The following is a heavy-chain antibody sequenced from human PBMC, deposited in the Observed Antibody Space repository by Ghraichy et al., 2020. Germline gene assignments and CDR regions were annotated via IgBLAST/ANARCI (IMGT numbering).Heavy chain of an antibody. D-gene: IGHD3-3*01. J-gene: IGHJ4*02. CDR1: GFPFSSYS. CDR3: ALFFGVPY. V-gene: IGHV3-21*01. CDR2: ISTGSNYR. Sequence: GESRRLSCAASGFPFSSYSMNWVRQAPGKGLEWVSSISTGSNYRYYADSVTGRFTISRDNAKNSLYLQMNSLRAEDTAVYYCALFFGVPYWGQGTLVTVSS.